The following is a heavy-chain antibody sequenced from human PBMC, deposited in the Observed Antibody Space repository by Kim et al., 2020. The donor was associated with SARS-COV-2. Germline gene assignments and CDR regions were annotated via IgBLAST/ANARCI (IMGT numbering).Heavy chain of an antibody. V-gene: IGHV3-53*01. D-gene: IGHD1-26*01. CDR3: ARGEGVNDFYGMDV. Sequence: GGSLRLSCAASGFTVSSNYMSWVRQAPGKGLEWVLVIYSGGSTYYADSVKGRFTISRDNSKNTLYLQMNSLRAEDTAVYYCARGEGVNDFYGMDVWGQGTTVTVSS. J-gene: IGHJ6*02. CDR2: IYSGGST. CDR1: GFTVSSNY.